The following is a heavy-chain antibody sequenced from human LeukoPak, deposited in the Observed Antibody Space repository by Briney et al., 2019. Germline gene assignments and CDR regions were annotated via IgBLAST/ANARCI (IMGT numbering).Heavy chain of an antibody. V-gene: IGHV4-4*08. D-gene: IGHD3-22*01. Sequence: SETLSLTCTVSSGSIGNFDLSWIRLSPGKGLEWIGCLSNSGSTTYSPSLKNRATISVEASKTHFSLKLTSVTAADTAVYYCARDSAQIVDYYDSIWGQGTMVTVSS. J-gene: IGHJ3*02. CDR3: ARDSAQIVDYYDSI. CDR2: LSNSGST. CDR1: SGSIGNFD.